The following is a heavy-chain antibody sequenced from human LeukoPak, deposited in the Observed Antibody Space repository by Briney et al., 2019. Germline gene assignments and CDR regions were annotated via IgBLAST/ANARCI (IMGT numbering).Heavy chain of an antibody. J-gene: IGHJ3*02. CDR2: ISQNGDS. Sequence: SETLSLTCGVSGGSFSFYYWSWIRQSPGKGLEWIAEISQNGDSNYNMSLKSRVTISLDKSKNQVSLKLSSVTAADTAVYYCARDYDFWSGSSASFDIWGQGTMVTVSS. V-gene: IGHV4-34*01. CDR1: GGSFSFYY. CDR3: ARDYDFWSGSSASFDI. D-gene: IGHD3-3*01.